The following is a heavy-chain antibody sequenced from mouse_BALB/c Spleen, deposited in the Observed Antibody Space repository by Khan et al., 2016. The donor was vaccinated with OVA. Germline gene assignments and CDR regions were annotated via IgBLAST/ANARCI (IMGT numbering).Heavy chain of an antibody. V-gene: IGHV2-9*02. CDR2: IWAGGRT. D-gene: IGHD1-3*01. CDR3: ARLEDI. CDR1: GFSFHSYG. J-gene: IGHJ2*01. Sequence: VELVESGPALVAPSQSLPISYTVSGFSFHSYGIHWVRQPPGRGLEWLGIIWAGGRTNYNSALMSRLSISKDNSKSQVFLKMNSLQTDDTAMYYCARLEDIWGQGTTLTVSS.